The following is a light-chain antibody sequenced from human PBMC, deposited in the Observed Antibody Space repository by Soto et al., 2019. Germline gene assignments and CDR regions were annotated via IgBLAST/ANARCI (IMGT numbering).Light chain of an antibody. Sequence: QSALTQPDSVSGSPGQSITISCTGTSSDVGGYNYVSWYQQHPGKAPKVMIYDDSNRPSGVSNRFSGSKSGNTASLTISGLQAEDEADYYCSSYTNSSTFVVFGGGTKLTVL. V-gene: IGLV2-14*01. CDR3: SSYTNSSTFVV. J-gene: IGLJ2*01. CDR1: SSDVGGYNY. CDR2: DDS.